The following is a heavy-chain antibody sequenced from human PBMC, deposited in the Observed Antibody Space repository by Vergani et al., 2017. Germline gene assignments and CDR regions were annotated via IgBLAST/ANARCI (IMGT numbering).Heavy chain of an antibody. D-gene: IGHD2-8*02. V-gene: IGHV3-30*03. CDR3: ARDRGDWRYSRYFYNYYMDV. CDR2: ISYDGTNK. J-gene: IGHJ6*03. CDR1: GFTFSSYS. Sequence: VQVVESGGGLVQPGGSLRLSCAASGFTFSSYSMNWVRQAPGKGLEWVALISYDGTNKYYTNSVRGRFTISRDNSKSTLFLQMNSLRVEDMAVYYCARDRGDWRYSRYFYNYYMDVWGKGTTVTVSS.